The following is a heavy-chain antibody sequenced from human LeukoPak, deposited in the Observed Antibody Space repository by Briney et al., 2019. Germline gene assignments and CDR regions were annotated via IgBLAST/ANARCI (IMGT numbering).Heavy chain of an antibody. Sequence: SETLSLTCTVSGGSISSGGYYWSWIRQHPGKGLEWIGYIYCSGSTYYNPSLKSRVTISVDTSKNQFSLKLSSVTAADTAVYYCARCRQRPSISRGYFDLWGRGTLVTVSS. J-gene: IGHJ2*01. V-gene: IGHV4-31*03. CDR3: ARCRQRPSISRGYFDL. CDR1: GGSISSGGYY. D-gene: IGHD2-21*01. CDR2: IYCSGST.